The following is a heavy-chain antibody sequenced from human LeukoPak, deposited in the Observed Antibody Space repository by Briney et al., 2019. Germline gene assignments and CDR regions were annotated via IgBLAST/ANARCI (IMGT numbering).Heavy chain of an antibody. Sequence: AGRSLRLSCAASGFTFSSYAMHWVRQAPGKGLEWVAVISYDGSNKYYADSVKGRFTISRDNSKNTLYLQMNSLRAEDTAVYYCARDAGYGSGSPYFDYWGQGTLVTVSS. V-gene: IGHV3-30*04. CDR1: GFTFSSYA. CDR3: ARDAGYGSGSPYFDY. J-gene: IGHJ4*02. D-gene: IGHD3-10*01. CDR2: ISYDGSNK.